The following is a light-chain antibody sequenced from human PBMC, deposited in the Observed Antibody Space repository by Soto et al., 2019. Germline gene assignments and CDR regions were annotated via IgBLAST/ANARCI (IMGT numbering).Light chain of an antibody. V-gene: IGKV3-11*02. CDR2: DAS. CDR3: QQCSKLTLT. J-gene: IGKJ4*01. Sequence: FSPGARAILSCRASQSVSSYLAWYQQKPGQAPRLLIYDASNRATGTPARFSGSGSGRDFTLTIYSLEPEDFAVYYCQQCSKLTLTFCGGTKADVK. CDR1: QSVSSY.